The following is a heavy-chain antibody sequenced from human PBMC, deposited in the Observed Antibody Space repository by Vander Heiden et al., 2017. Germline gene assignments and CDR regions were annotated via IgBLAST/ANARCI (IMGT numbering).Heavy chain of an antibody. D-gene: IGHD3-22*01. Sequence: EVQLVESGGGLVKPGGSLRLSCAASGFTFSSNSMNWVRQAPGKGLEWVSSISSSSSYIYYADSVKGRFTISRDNAKNSLYLQMNSLRAEDTAVYYCARYYYDSSGYYPTFDYWGQGTLVTVSS. V-gene: IGHV3-21*01. CDR2: ISSSSSYI. CDR3: ARYYYDSSGYYPTFDY. CDR1: GFTFSSNS. J-gene: IGHJ4*02.